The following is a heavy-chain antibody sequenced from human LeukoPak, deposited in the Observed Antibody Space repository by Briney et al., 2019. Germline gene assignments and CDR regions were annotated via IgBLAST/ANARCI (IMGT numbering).Heavy chain of an antibody. J-gene: IGHJ5*02. V-gene: IGHV4-30-4*08. CDR3: ARRGKWLQLFDP. D-gene: IGHD3-22*01. Sequence: SQTLSLTCTVSGGSINSGDYYWNWIRQPPGKGLEWIGYIYYSGNTYYNPSLKTRVTISVDPSKNQFSLKLSSVTAADTAVYYCARRGKWLQLFDPWGQGTLVTVSS. CDR2: IYYSGNT. CDR1: GGSINSGDYY.